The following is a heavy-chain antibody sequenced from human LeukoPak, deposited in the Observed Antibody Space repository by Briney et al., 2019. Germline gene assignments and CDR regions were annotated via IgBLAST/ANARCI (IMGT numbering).Heavy chain of an antibody. CDR2: IYYSGGT. V-gene: IGHV4-59*01. J-gene: IGHJ4*02. CDR1: GGSISSYY. Sequence: PSETLSLTCTVPGGSISSYYWSWIRQPPGKGLEWIGYIYYSGGTNYNPSLKSRVTISVDTSENQFSLKLSSVTAADTAVYYCARGRYCTNGVCQYFDYWGQGTLVTVSS. D-gene: IGHD2-8*01. CDR3: ARGRYCTNGVCQYFDY.